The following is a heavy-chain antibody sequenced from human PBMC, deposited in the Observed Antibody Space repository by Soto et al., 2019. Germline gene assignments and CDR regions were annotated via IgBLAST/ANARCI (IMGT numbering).Heavy chain of an antibody. J-gene: IGHJ3*02. D-gene: IGHD4-17*01. CDR3: ARGSTVTTSDAFDI. V-gene: IGHV1-69*04. CDR1: GYTFTSYH. CDR2: IIPIRGIA. Sequence: SVKVSCKASGYTFTSYHMNWVRQAPGQGLEWMGRIIPIRGIANYAQKFQGRVTMTADKSTSTAYMELSSLRSEDTAVYYCARGSTVTTSDAFDIWGQGTMVTVSS.